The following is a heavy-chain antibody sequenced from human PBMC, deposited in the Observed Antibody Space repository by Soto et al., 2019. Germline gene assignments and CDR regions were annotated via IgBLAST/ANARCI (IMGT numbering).Heavy chain of an antibody. J-gene: IGHJ4*02. V-gene: IGHV1-69*13. CDR2: IIPIFGTA. D-gene: IGHD3-22*01. CDR3: ARDRKDYYDSSGYYLFDY. CDR1: GGTFSSYA. Sequence: ASVKVSCKASGGTFSSYAISWVRQAPGQGLEWMGGIIPIFGTATYAQKFQGRVTITADESTSTAYMELSSLRSEDTAVYYCARDRKDYYDSSGYYLFDYWGQGTLVTVSS.